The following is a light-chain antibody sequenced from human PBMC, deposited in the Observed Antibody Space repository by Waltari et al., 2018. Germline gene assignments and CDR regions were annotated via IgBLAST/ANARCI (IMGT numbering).Light chain of an antibody. CDR2: DVS. V-gene: IGLV2-23*02. Sequence: QSALTQPAAVSGSPGQSVTISCTGSSSDIGRYDIVFWYQQHPGNAPKLLISDVSKRPSGVSDLFSGSKSGDTASLTISGLQFEDEADYYCCSYAVNYVWVFGGGTRLTVL. J-gene: IGLJ3*02. CDR1: SSDIGRYDI. CDR3: CSYAVNYVWV.